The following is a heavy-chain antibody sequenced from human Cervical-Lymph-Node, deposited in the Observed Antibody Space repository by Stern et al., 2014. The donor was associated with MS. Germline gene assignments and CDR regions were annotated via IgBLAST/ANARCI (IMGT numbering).Heavy chain of an antibody. CDR1: GYSFTANW. V-gene: IGHV5-51*01. J-gene: IGHJ4*02. Sequence: EMQLVESGAEVKKPGESLKISCKGSGYSFTANWIAWVRQMPGKGLEWMGIIYPGDSDTRYSPSFPRQVTISADKSISTASLQWSSLKASDTAMYYCARDYGDYAFDYWGQGTLVTVSS. D-gene: IGHD4-17*01. CDR3: ARDYGDYAFDY. CDR2: IYPGDSDT.